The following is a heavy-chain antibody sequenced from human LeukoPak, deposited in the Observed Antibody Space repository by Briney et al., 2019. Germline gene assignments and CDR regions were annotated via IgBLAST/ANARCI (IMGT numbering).Heavy chain of an antibody. Sequence: GRSLRLSCAASGFTFSSYAMHWVRQAPGKGLEWVAVISYDGSNKYYADSVKGRFTISRDNSKNTLYLQMNSLRAEDTAVYYCARDWRRLYSATPADAFDIWGQGTMVTISS. CDR2: ISYDGSNK. V-gene: IGHV3-30-3*01. D-gene: IGHD1-26*01. J-gene: IGHJ3*02. CDR1: GFTFSSYA. CDR3: ARDWRRLYSATPADAFDI.